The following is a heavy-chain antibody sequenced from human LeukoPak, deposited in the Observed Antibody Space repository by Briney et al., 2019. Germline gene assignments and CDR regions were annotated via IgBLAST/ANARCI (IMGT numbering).Heavy chain of an antibody. J-gene: IGHJ4*02. Sequence: GGSLRLSCAASGFTFDDYVMSWVRQAPGKGLEWGSGINWNGGSTGYADSVKGRFTFSRDNAKNSLYLQMNSLRAEDTAVYYCARDQRGSYYGFFDYWGQGTLVTVSS. D-gene: IGHD1-26*01. CDR1: GFTFDDYV. CDR2: INWNGGST. V-gene: IGHV3-20*04. CDR3: ARDQRGSYYGFFDY.